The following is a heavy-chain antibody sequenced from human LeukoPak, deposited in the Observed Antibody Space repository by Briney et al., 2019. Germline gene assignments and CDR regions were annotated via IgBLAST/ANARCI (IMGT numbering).Heavy chain of an antibody. J-gene: IGHJ4*02. CDR1: GFTFRSYA. D-gene: IGHD2-21*02. V-gene: IGHV3-74*01. CDR3: ARDGFLGPVTAYLDY. CDR2: VKSDGSST. Sequence: GGSLRLSCAASGFTFRSYAMHWVRQAPGKGSAWVSRVKSDGSSTSYADSVKGRFTISRDNAGNTLFLQMNSLRAEDTAVYYCARDGFLGPVTAYLDYWGQGTPVTVSS.